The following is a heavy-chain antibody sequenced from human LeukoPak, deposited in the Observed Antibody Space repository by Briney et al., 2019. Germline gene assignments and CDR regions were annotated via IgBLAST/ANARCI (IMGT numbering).Heavy chain of an antibody. CDR2: IYHSGST. V-gene: IGHV4-38-2*01. CDR3: ARGDCSSTSCFWSDPPGWFDP. CDR1: GYSISSGYY. J-gene: IGHJ5*02. D-gene: IGHD2-2*01. Sequence: PSETLSLTCAVSGYSISSGYYWGWIRQPPGKGLEWIGSIYHSGSTFYNPSLKSRVTISADTSKNQFSLTLSSVTAADTAVYYCARGDCSSTSCFWSDPPGWFDPWGQGTLVTVSS.